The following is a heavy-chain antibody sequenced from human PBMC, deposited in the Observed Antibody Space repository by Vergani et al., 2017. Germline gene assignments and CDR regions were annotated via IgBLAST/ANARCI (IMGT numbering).Heavy chain of an antibody. Sequence: QVQLQESGPGLVKPSETLTLTCDVSDSSIMTNPYWGWFRQSPGKGLAWIGCIHHSGDTYYNSSLKSRVSISIVSSSKFSLSLTSVTAAATAIYYCARHRGSGCFFRSSYFYGIDVWGHGTTVTVSS. V-gene: IGHV4-38-2*01. CDR1: DSSIMTNPY. CDR3: ARHRGSGCFFRSSYFYGIDV. J-gene: IGHJ6*02. CDR2: IHHSGDT. D-gene: IGHD3-10*01.